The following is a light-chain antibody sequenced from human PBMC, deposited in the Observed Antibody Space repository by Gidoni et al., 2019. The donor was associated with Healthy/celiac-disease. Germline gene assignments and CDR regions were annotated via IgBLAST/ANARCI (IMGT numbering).Light chain of an antibody. CDR2: DAS. V-gene: IGKV3-11*01. CDR3: QQRSNWPPYT. CDR1: QSVSSY. J-gene: IGKJ2*01. Sequence: VLTQSPATLSLSPVDRATLPCMASQSVSSYLAWYQQQPARAPRLLIYDASNRATGIPARFSGSGSWTDFTLTISSLEPEDLAVYYCQQRSNWPPYTFGQGTKLEIK.